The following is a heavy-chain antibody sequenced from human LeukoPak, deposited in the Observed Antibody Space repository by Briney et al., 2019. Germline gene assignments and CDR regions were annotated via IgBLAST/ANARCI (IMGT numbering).Heavy chain of an antibody. CDR2: IYHSGST. CDR1: GGSISSGGYS. D-gene: IGHD4-23*01. J-gene: IGHJ5*02. Sequence: PSQTLSLTCAVSGGSISSGGYSWSWIRQPPGEGLEWIGYIYHSGSTYYNPSLKSRVTISVDTSKNQFSLKLSSVTAADTAVYYCAREPPEDYGGRLGWFDPWGQGTLVTVSS. V-gene: IGHV4-30-2*01. CDR3: AREPPEDYGGRLGWFDP.